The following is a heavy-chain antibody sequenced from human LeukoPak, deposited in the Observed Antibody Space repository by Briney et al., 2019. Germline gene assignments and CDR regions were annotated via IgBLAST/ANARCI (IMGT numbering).Heavy chain of an antibody. CDR3: ARGYSGYDF. CDR2: ISYDGSNK. Sequence: GRSLRLSCAASGFTFSSHAMHWVRQAPGKGLEWVAVISYDGSNKYYADSVKGRFTISRDNSKNTLYLQMNSLRAEDTAVYYCARGYSGYDFWGQGTLVTVSS. V-gene: IGHV3-30*01. J-gene: IGHJ4*02. CDR1: GFTFSSHA. D-gene: IGHD5-12*01.